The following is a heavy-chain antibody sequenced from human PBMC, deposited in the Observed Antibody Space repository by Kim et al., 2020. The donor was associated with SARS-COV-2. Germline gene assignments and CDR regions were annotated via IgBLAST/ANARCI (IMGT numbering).Heavy chain of an antibody. Sequence: GGSLRLSCAASGFTFSSYGMPWVRQAPGKGLEWVAVISYDGSNKYYADSVKGRFTISRDNSKNTLYLQMNSLRAEDTAVYYCAKDLRDYGDYGLGAGAHQKGYYDGIDVWGQGTTVTVSS. V-gene: IGHV3-30*18. CDR3: AKDLRDYGDYGLGAGAHQKGYYDGIDV. CDR1: GFTFSSYG. D-gene: IGHD4-17*01. CDR2: ISYDGSNK. J-gene: IGHJ6*02.